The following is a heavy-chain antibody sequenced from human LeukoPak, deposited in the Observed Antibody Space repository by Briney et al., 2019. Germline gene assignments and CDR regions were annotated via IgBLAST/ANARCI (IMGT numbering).Heavy chain of an antibody. J-gene: IGHJ4*02. Sequence: ASVKVSCKVSGYTLTELSMHWVRQAPGKGLEWMGSFDPEYGETLYAQKLQGRVTMTRNTSISTAFMELSSLRSEDTAVYYCARGEYSSSWYPFDYWGQGSLVTVSS. CDR3: ARGEYSSSWYPFDY. V-gene: IGHV1-24*01. CDR2: FDPEYGET. CDR1: GYTLTELS. D-gene: IGHD6-13*01.